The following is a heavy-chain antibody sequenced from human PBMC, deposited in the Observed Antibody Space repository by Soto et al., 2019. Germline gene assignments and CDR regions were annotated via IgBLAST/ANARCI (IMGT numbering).Heavy chain of an antibody. D-gene: IGHD2-15*01. CDR3: VRDHRWAFEV. Sequence: GGSLRLSCIDSGFTFRDYAFNWVRQAPGEGLEWVSYISGGGGSIFYADSGKGRFTISRDDARNSVYLQMNTLRHEDTAVYHFVRDHRWAFEVWGQGTVVTVSS. CDR1: GFTFRDYA. J-gene: IGHJ3*01. CDR2: ISGGGGSI. V-gene: IGHV3-48*02.